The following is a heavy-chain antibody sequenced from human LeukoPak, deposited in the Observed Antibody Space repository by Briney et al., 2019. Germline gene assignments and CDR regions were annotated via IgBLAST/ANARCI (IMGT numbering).Heavy chain of an antibody. CDR2: INPNSGGT. V-gene: IGHV1-2*02. J-gene: IGHJ6*03. CDR1: GYTFTGYY. CDR3: ARSAGSGSYYLAYYYYMDV. D-gene: IGHD3-10*01. Sequence: GASVKVSCKASGYTFTGYYMHWVRQAPGQGLEWMGWINPNSGGTNYAQKFQGRVTMTRDTSISTAYMELSRLRSDDTAVYYCARSAGSGSYYLAYYYYMDVWGKGTTVTISS.